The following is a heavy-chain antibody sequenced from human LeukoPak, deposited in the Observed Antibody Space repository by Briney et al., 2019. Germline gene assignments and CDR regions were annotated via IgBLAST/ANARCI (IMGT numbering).Heavy chain of an antibody. V-gene: IGHV1-18*01. Sequence: ASVKVSCKASGYTFTSYGISWVRQAPGQGLEWMGWISAYNGNTNYAQKLRGRVTMTTDTSTSTAYMELRSLRSDDTAVYYCAREGYSSGWYAIGSWGQGTLVTVSS. CDR3: AREGYSSGWYAIGS. CDR2: ISAYNGNT. D-gene: IGHD6-19*01. J-gene: IGHJ5*01. CDR1: GYTFTSYG.